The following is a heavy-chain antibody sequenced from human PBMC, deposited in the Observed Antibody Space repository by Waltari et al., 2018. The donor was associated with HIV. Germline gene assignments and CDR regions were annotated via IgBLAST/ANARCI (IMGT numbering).Heavy chain of an antibody. CDR3: ASLYVDTAMVSDY. CDR1: GGSFSGYY. D-gene: IGHD5-18*01. Sequence: QVQLQQWGAGLLKPSETLSLTCAVYGGSFSGYYWSWIRQPPGKGLEWIGEINHSGSTNYNPSLKSRVTISVDTSKNQFSLKLSSVTAADTAVYYCASLYVDTAMVSDYWGQGTLVTVSS. J-gene: IGHJ4*02. CDR2: INHSGST. V-gene: IGHV4-34*01.